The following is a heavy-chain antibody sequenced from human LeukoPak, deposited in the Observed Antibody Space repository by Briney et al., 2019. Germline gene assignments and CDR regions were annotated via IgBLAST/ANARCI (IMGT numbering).Heavy chain of an antibody. Sequence: ASVKVSCKASGYTFTSYGINWVRQAPGQGLEWMGWISTYNGDTNYAQKLQGRVTMTTDTSTSTAYMELRSLRSDDTAVYYCARGSSYGFSMGYWGQGTLVIVSS. V-gene: IGHV1-18*01. CDR2: ISTYNGDT. D-gene: IGHD5-18*01. CDR1: GYTFTSYG. CDR3: ARGSSYGFSMGY. J-gene: IGHJ4*02.